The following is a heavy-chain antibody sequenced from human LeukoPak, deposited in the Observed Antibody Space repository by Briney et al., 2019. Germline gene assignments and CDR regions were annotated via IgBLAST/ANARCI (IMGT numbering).Heavy chain of an antibody. Sequence: PGGSLRLSCAASGFPFSSYAMSWVRQAPGKGLEWVSSINGIGASTHYADSVKGRFAISRDNAKNTLSLQMTSLRAEDTAVYYCADGAYRAKLGYWGQGALVTVSS. D-gene: IGHD3-16*02. CDR1: GFPFSSYA. CDR2: INGIGAST. CDR3: ADGAYRAKLGY. V-gene: IGHV3-23*01. J-gene: IGHJ4*02.